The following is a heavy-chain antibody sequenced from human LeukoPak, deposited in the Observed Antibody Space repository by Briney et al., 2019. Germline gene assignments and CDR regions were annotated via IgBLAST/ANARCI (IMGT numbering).Heavy chain of an antibody. CDR3: ASEAGYSYGYVGRF. V-gene: IGHV3-21*01. D-gene: IGHD5-18*01. J-gene: IGHJ4*02. CDR1: GFTFSDYA. Sequence: PGRSLRLSCAASGFTFSDYAMHWVRQAPGKGLEWVSSISSSSSYIYYADSVKGRFTISRDNAKNSLYLQMNSLRAEDTAVYYCASEAGYSYGYVGRFWGQGTLVTVSS. CDR2: ISSSSSYI.